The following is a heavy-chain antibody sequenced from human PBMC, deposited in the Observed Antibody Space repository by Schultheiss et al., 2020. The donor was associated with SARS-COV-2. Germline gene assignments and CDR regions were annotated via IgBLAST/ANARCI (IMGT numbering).Heavy chain of an antibody. D-gene: IGHD3-3*01. V-gene: IGHV3-15*01. CDR2: IKSKTDGGTT. J-gene: IGHJ4*02. Sequence: GGSLRLSCAASGFTFSNAWMSWVRQAPGKGLEWVGRIKSKTDGGTTDYAAPVKGRFTISRDDSKNTLYLQMNSLRAEDTAVYYCAKDRQGTIFGVATPSNFDYWGQGTLVTVSS. CDR3: AKDRQGTIFGVATPSNFDY. CDR1: GFTFSNAW.